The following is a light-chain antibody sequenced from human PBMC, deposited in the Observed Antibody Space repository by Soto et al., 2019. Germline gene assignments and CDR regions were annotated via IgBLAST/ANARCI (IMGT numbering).Light chain of an antibody. Sequence: QSVLTQPPSVSGAPGQRVTISCTGSSSNIGAGYDVHWYQQLPGPAPKLLIYGNSNRPSGVPDRFSGSKSGTSASLAITGLQAEDEADYYCQSYEGSLSGSVFGGGTKLTLL. CDR1: SSNIGAGYD. V-gene: IGLV1-40*01. CDR2: GNS. J-gene: IGLJ2*01. CDR3: QSYEGSLSGSV.